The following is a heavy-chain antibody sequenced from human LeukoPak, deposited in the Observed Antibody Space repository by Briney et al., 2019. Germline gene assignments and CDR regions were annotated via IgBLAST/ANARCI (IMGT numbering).Heavy chain of an antibody. J-gene: IGHJ4*02. D-gene: IGHD1-26*01. V-gene: IGHV3-30*18. CDR2: TSHDGTKK. Sequence: PGRSLRISCAASGFIFSNFGMHWVRQAPGKGLEWVAGTSHDGTKKFYADSVKGRFTISRDNSKNTLYLQMNSLGAEDTAVYYCAKDLGSYPILDYWGQGTLVTVSS. CDR1: GFIFSNFG. CDR3: AKDLGSYPILDY.